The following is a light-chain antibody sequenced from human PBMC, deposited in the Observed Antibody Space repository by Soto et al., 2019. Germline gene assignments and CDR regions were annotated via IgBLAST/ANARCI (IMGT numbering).Light chain of an antibody. CDR3: MQALQTPT. J-gene: IGKJ3*01. CDR1: QSLLHSNGYNY. Sequence: DIVMTQSPLSLPVTPGEPASISCRSSQSLLHSNGYNYLDWYLQNPGQSPQLLIYLGSNRASGVPDRFSGSGSGAAFTLKMSRVVAEDFGVYYCMQALQTPTFGPGTKVDIK. CDR2: LGS. V-gene: IGKV2-28*01.